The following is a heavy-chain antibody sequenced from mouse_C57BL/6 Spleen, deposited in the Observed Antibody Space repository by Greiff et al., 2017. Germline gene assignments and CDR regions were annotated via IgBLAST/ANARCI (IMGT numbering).Heavy chain of an antibody. V-gene: IGHV1-5*01. D-gene: IGHD2-4*01. CDR1: GYTFTSYW. J-gene: IGHJ4*01. CDR3: TRLDDYDFYYAMDY. CDR2: IYPGNSDT. Sequence: EVQLQQSGTVLARPGASVKMSCKTSGYTFTSYWMHWVKQRPGQGLEWIGAIYPGNSDTSYNQKFKGKAKLTAVTSASTAYMELSSLTNEDSAVYYCTRLDDYDFYYAMDYWGQGTSVTVSS.